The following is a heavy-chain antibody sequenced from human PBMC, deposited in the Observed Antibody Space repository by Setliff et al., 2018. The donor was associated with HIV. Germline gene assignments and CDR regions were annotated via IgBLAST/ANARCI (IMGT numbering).Heavy chain of an antibody. CDR1: GFAFSSHQ. Sequence: GGSLRLSCAASGFAFSSHQMSWVRQAPGKGLEWVGIIKSKAYGETTEYAASVKGRFTLSRDDSKSIAYLQMNSLKTEDTGVYYCAREGITGTTLHHYWGQGTLVTVSS. V-gene: IGHV3-49*04. D-gene: IGHD1-7*01. CDR2: IKSKAYGETT. CDR3: AREGITGTTLHHY. J-gene: IGHJ4*02.